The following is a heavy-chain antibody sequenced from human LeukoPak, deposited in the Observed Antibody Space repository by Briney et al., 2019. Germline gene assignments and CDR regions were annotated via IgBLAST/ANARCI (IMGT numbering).Heavy chain of an antibody. V-gene: IGHV1-2*02. CDR3: ASTVFGVVSDAFDI. D-gene: IGHD3-3*01. CDR1: GYTFTGYY. J-gene: IGHJ3*02. Sequence: ASVKVSCKSSGYTFTGYYMHWVRQPPGQGLEWMGWINPNSGGTNYAQKFQGRVTMTRDTSISTAYMELSRLRSDDTALYYCASTVFGVVSDAFDIWGQGTMVTVSS. CDR2: INPNSGGT.